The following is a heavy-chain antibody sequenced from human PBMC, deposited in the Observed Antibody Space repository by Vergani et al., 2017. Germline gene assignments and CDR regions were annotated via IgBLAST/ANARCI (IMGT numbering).Heavy chain of an antibody. V-gene: IGHV4-39*01. CDR1: GDSINNGNYS. CDR2: IFTSGST. Sequence: QLQLQESGPGLVKPSETLSLTCIVSGDSINNGNYSWGWIRQPPGKGLEWIGPIFTSGSTNYNPSLKSRVTISVDTSKNQFSLKLRSVTAADTAVYYCARASYYGSGGHFDYWGQGTLVTVSS. CDR3: ARASYYGSGGHFDY. J-gene: IGHJ4*02. D-gene: IGHD3-10*01.